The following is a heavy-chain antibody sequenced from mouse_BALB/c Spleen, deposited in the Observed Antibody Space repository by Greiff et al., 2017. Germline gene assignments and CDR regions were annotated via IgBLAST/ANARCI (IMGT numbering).Heavy chain of an antibody. D-gene: IGHD1-1*01. J-gene: IGHJ2*01. CDR3: ARSGYYGFDY. Sequence: EVQRVESGGGLVQPGGSRKLSCAASGFTFSSFGMHWVRQAPEKGLEWVAYISSGSSTIYYADTVKGRFTISRDNPKNTLFLQMTSLRSEDTAMYYCARSGYYGFDYWGQGTTLTVSS. CDR2: ISSGSSTI. V-gene: IGHV5-17*02. CDR1: GFTFSSFG.